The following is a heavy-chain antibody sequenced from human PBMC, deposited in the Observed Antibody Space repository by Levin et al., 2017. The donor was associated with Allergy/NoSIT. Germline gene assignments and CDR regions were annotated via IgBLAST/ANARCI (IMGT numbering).Heavy chain of an antibody. CDR1: GFTVSSNY. V-gene: IGHV3-66*01. CDR2: IYSGGST. J-gene: IGHJ4*02. D-gene: IGHD6-13*01. Sequence: ETLSLTCAASGFTVSSNYMSWVRQAPGKGLEWVSVIYSGGSTYYADSVKGRFTISRDNSKNTLYLQMNSLRAEDTAVYYCARDLIAAAAISDYWGQGTLVTVSS. CDR3: ARDLIAAAAISDY.